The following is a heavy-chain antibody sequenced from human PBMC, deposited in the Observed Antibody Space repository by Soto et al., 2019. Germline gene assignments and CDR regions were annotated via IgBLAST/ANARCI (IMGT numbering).Heavy chain of an antibody. J-gene: IGHJ6*02. CDR2: ISYDGSNK. D-gene: IGHD2-2*01. CDR3: AKDVVASPAYGMDV. CDR1: GFTFSSYG. Sequence: PRGSLRLSCTASGFTFSSYGMHWVRQAPGKGLEWVAVISYDGSNKYYADSVKGRFTISRDNSKNTLYLQMNSLRAEDTAVYYCAKDVVASPAYGMDVWVHGNPFTVSS. V-gene: IGHV3-30*18.